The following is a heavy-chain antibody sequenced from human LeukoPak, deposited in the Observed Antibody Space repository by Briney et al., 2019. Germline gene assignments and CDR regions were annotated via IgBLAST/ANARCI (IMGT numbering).Heavy chain of an antibody. Sequence: PSETLSLTCTVSGGSISSYYWSWIRQPPGKGLEWIGYVYYSGSTNYNPSLKSRVTISVDTSKNQSSLKLSSVTAADTAVYYCASGDYYYDSSGHAFDIWGQGTMVTVSS. CDR2: VYYSGST. V-gene: IGHV4-59*01. J-gene: IGHJ3*02. CDR1: GGSISSYY. CDR3: ASGDYYYDSSGHAFDI. D-gene: IGHD3-22*01.